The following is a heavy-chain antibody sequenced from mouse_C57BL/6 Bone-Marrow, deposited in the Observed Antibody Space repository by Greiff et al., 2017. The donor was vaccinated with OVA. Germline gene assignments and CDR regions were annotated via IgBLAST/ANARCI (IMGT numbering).Heavy chain of an antibody. CDR1: GFTFSSYA. CDR3: ARDRRATVVAPFAY. CDR2: ISDGGSYT. D-gene: IGHD1-1*01. J-gene: IGHJ3*01. V-gene: IGHV5-4*01. Sequence: EVKVVESGGGLVKPGGSLKLSCAASGFTFSSYAMSWVRQTPEKRLEWVATISDGGSYTYYPDNVKGRFTISRDNAKNNLYLQMSHLKSEDTAMYYCARDRRATVVAPFAYWGQGTLVTVSA.